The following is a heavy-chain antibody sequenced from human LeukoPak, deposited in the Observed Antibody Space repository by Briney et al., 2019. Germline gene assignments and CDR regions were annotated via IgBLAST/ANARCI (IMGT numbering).Heavy chain of an antibody. J-gene: IGHJ4*02. CDR3: ARNPGYTSGWIFDY. CDR1: GFTFSNYG. Sequence: GGTLRLSCAASGFTFSNYGMSWVRQAPGKGLEWVATINGNGVNTYYADSVKGRFTISRDSAKNSLYLQMNSLRVEDTALYYCARNPGYTSGWIFDYWGQGTLVTVSS. D-gene: IGHD6-19*01. V-gene: IGHV3-20*04. CDR2: INGNGVNT.